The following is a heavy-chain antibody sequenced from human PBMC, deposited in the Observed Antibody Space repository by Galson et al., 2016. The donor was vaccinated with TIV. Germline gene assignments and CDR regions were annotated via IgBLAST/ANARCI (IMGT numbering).Heavy chain of an antibody. CDR3: ATLSSGWPNYFDN. Sequence: QSGAEVKKPGESLKISCRGSGYRFSDYWSGWVRQTPEEGLEWMGVIYPGASDTKYSPSFQGQVTISADKSIYTAYFQWNRLKASDTAIYFCATLSSGWPNYFDNWGQGTQVIVSS. CDR1: GYRFSDYW. V-gene: IGHV5-51*01. D-gene: IGHD6-19*01. CDR2: IYPGASDT. J-gene: IGHJ4*02.